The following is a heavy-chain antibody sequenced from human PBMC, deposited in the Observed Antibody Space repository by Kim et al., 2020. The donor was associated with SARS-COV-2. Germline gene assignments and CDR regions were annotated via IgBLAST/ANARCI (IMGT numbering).Heavy chain of an antibody. CDR3: ASENIVATIKGIAAAGFDY. V-gene: IGHV3-43*02. J-gene: IGHJ4*02. Sequence: GGSLRLSCAASGFTFDDYAMHWVRQAPGKGLEWVSLISGDGGSTYYADSVKGRFTISRDNSKNSLYLQMNSLRTEDTALYYCASENIVATIKGIAAAGFDYWGQGTLVTVSS. CDR2: ISGDGGST. CDR1: GFTFDDYA. D-gene: IGHD6-13*01.